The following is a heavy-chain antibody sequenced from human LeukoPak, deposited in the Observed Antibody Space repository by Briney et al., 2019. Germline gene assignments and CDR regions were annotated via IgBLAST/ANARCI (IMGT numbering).Heavy chain of an antibody. Sequence: SETLSLTCTVSGGSISSRSYYWGWIRQPPGKGPEWIGSMYYSGNTYYNPSLKSRVTISVDTSKNQFSLKLSSVTAADTAVYYCARKVRPDYSRFDYWGQGTLVTVSS. CDR3: ARKVRPDYSRFDY. CDR1: GGSISSRSYY. J-gene: IGHJ4*02. D-gene: IGHD4/OR15-4a*01. V-gene: IGHV4-39*01. CDR2: MYYSGNT.